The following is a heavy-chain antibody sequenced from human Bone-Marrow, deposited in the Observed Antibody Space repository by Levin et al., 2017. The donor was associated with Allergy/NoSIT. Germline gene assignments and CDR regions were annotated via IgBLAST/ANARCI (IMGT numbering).Heavy chain of an antibody. J-gene: IGHJ4*02. CDR2: IGYDGSYQ. Sequence: PGGSLRLSCAASGFTFMKYAMHWVRQAPGKGLEWVADIGYDGSYQYYTDSVKGRFTISRDNSRNTLYLQMNSLSTEDTAVYYCASGWWAFVPRDASKYFIEHNYDYWGRGTLVTVSS. CDR1: GFTFMKYA. CDR3: ASGWWAFVPRDASKYFIEHNYDY. D-gene: IGHD2-8*02. V-gene: IGHV3-30*04.